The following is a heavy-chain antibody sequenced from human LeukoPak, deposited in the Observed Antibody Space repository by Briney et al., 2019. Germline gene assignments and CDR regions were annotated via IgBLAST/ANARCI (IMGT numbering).Heavy chain of an antibody. CDR1: GGSISSSSYY. CDR3: ARLRGVAAEADY. J-gene: IGHJ4*02. Sequence: MTSETLSLTCTVSGGSISSSSYYWGWIRQPPGKGLEWIGSIYYSGSTYYNPSLKTRVTISVDTSKNQFSLKLSSVTAADTAVYYCARLRGVAAEADYWGQGTLVTVSS. V-gene: IGHV4-39*01. CDR2: IYYSGST. D-gene: IGHD6-13*01.